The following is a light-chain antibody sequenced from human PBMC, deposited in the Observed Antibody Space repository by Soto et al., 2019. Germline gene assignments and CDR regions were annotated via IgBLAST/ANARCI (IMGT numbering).Light chain of an antibody. Sequence: EIVMTQSPATLSVSPGERATLSCRASQSVSSNLAWYQQKAGQAPRLLINGASTRATGIPARFSGSGSGTEFTLTISSLQSEDFAVYYCQQYNNWPPMYTFGQGTKLEIK. CDR3: QQYNNWPPMYT. CDR2: GAS. V-gene: IGKV3-15*01. J-gene: IGKJ2*01. CDR1: QSVSSN.